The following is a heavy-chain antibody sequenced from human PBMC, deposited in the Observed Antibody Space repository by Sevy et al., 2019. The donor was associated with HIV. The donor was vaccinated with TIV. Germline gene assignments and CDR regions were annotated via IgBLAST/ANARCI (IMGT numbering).Heavy chain of an antibody. Sequence: SETLSLTCAVSGGSIRNSNWWSWVRQAPGKGLEWIGEIYHSGTTNSNPSLKSRVTISLDKSKNQFSLKLSSVTAADTAVYYCARLTGGVDSGFQYWGQGTLVTVSS. CDR2: IYHSGTT. J-gene: IGHJ1*01. CDR3: ARLTGGVDSGFQY. D-gene: IGHD3-16*01. CDR1: GGSIRNSNW. V-gene: IGHV4-4*02.